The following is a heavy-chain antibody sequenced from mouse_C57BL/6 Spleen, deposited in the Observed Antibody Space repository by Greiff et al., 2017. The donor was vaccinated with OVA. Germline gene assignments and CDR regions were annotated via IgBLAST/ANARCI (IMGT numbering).Heavy chain of an antibody. CDR1: GYTFTSYW. D-gene: IGHD3-2*02. V-gene: IGHV1-64*01. Sequence: QVQLQQPGAELVKPGASVKLSCKASGYTFTSYWMHWVKQRPGQGLEWIGMIHPNSGSTNYNEKFKSKATLTVDKSSSTAYMQLSSLKSEDAAVYYCARGQLRYYYAMDYWGQGTSVTVAS. CDR3: ARGQLRYYYAMDY. J-gene: IGHJ4*01. CDR2: IHPNSGST.